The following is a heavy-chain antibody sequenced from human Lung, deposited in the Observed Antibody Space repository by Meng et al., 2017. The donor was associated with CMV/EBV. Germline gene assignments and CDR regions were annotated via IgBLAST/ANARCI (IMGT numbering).Heavy chain of an antibody. CDR3: AREVGGRLYYYYGMDV. D-gene: IGHD1-26*01. V-gene: IGHV1-69*05. J-gene: IGHJ6*02. CDR1: GGNLNSYG. Sequence: SXXVSCKASGGNLNSYGISWVRQAPGQGLEWMGGIIPIPGTTNYAQKFQGRVTITTDESTSTVYMELSSLTSEDTAVYYCAREVGGRLYYYYGMDVWGQGTAVTVSS. CDR2: IIPIPGTT.